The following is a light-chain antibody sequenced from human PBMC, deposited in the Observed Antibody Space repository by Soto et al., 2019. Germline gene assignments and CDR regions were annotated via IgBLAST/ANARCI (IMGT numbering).Light chain of an antibody. Sequence: DIQMTQSPSTLSVSLADRCTITCLASQTISSWLAWYQQKPGKAPKLLIYKASTLKSGVPSRFSGSGSGTEFTLTISSLQPDDFATYYCQHYNSYSEAFGQGTKVDI. J-gene: IGKJ1*01. CDR1: QTISSW. CDR3: QHYNSYSEA. V-gene: IGKV1-5*03. CDR2: KAS.